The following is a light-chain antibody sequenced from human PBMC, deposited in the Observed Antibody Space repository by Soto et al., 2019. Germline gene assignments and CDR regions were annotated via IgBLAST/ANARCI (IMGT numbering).Light chain of an antibody. CDR1: GSDVGNYNY. CDR3: CSYGATYTYV. J-gene: IGLJ1*01. CDR2: DVT. V-gene: IGLV2-11*01. Sequence: QSVLTQPRSVSGSPGQSVTISCTGTGSDVGNYNYVSWFQQHPGKAPKLMIYDVTKRPSGVPDRFSGSKSGNTPSLTISGLQAEDEADYYCCSYGATYTYVSGTGTKVTVL.